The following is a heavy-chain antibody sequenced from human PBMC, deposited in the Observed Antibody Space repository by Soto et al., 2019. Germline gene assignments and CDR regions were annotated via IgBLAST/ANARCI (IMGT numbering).Heavy chain of an antibody. D-gene: IGHD2-2*01. CDR2: TYYRSKWNN. CDR1: GDSVSSDTAL. Sequence: PSQTLSLTCAISGDSVSSDTALWIWIRQSPSRGLEWLGRTYYRSKWNNDYALSVKSRITISPDTSQNQFSLDLDSVTPEDTSVYYCVVVTLFRGMDVWGQGTPVTVSS. V-gene: IGHV6-1*01. CDR3: VVVTLFRGMDV. J-gene: IGHJ6*02.